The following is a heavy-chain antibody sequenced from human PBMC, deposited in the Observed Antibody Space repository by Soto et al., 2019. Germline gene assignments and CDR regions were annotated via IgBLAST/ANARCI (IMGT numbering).Heavy chain of an antibody. Sequence: EVQLVESGGGLVKPGGSLRLSCAASGFTFSSYSMNWVRQAPGKGLEWVSSISSSSSYIYYADSVKGRFTISRDNAKNSLYLQMNSMIPEDTSVYYCAVLQYYDILTGYYPHLIDSGMDVWGQGTPVTVSS. CDR2: ISSSSSYI. D-gene: IGHD3-9*01. V-gene: IGHV3-21*01. CDR3: AVLQYYDILTGYYPHLIDSGMDV. CDR1: GFTFSSYS. J-gene: IGHJ6*02.